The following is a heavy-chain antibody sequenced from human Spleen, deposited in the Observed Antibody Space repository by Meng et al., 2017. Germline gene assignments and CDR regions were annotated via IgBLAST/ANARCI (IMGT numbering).Heavy chain of an antibody. CDR2: ISTTSKYI. CDR3: ARGEEQLWLN. CDR1: GFTFSTSS. J-gene: IGHJ4*02. V-gene: IGHV3-21*02. D-gene: IGHD5-18*01. Sequence: EVQLVESGGGLVKPGGSLRLSCAASGFTFSTSSMNWVRQAPGKGLEWVSSISTTSKYIYYSDSVKGRFTISRDNAKNSLYLQMNNLRAEDTAVYYCARGEEQLWLNWGQGTLVTVSS.